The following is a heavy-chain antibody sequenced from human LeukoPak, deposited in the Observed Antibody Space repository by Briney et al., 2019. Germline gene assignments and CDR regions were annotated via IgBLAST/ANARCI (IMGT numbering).Heavy chain of an antibody. V-gene: IGHV4-59*01. D-gene: IGHD3-10*01. J-gene: IGHJ4*02. Sequence: SETLSLTCTVSGGSISSSYWSWIRQPPGKGLEWIGYIYYSGNTNYNPSLKSRVTISVDTPKNQFSLKLTSVTAADTAVYYCARASRGHDYWGQGTLVTVSS. CDR3: ARASRGHDY. CDR2: IYYSGNT. CDR1: GGSISSSY.